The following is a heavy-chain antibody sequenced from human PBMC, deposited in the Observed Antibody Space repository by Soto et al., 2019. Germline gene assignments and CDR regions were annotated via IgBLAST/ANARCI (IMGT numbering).Heavy chain of an antibody. D-gene: IGHD4-17*01. Sequence: EVQLVETGGGLIQTGGSLRLSCAASGLTVSSNYMSWVRQAPGKGLEWVSLIYSGGATYYAVAVKGRFTISRDNSKNTLYLEMNSLCAEDTAVYYGAREGAEYGAYSFPMWGQGTMDTVSS. CDR3: AREGAEYGAYSFPM. CDR1: GLTVSSNY. CDR2: IYSGGAT. V-gene: IGHV3-53*02. J-gene: IGHJ3*01.